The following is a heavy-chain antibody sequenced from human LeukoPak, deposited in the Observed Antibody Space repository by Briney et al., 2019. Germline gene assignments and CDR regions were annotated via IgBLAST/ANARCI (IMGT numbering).Heavy chain of an antibody. CDR3: AAPGMDSSGYYSN. Sequence: GGSLRLSCAASGFTFSIYTIHWVRQAPGKGLEWVALISYDGSNKYYGDSVKGRFTISRDNSKNTLYLQMNSLRAEDTAVYYCAAPGMDSSGYYSNWGQGTLVTVSS. V-gene: IGHV3-30*04. D-gene: IGHD3-22*01. CDR2: ISYDGSNK. CDR1: GFTFSIYT. J-gene: IGHJ4*02.